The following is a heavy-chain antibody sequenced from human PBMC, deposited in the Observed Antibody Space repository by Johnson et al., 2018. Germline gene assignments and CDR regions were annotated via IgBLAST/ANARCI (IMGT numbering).Heavy chain of an antibody. V-gene: IGHV3-73*01. CDR3: ISGYSGYDYYYGMDV. D-gene: IGHD5-12*01. CDR2: ISSKANSYAT. Sequence: VQLVQSGGGLVQPGGSXKLSCAASGFTFSGSAMHWVRQASGKGLEWVGRISSKANSYATAYAASVKGRFTISRDDSKNTAYLQMNSLKTEDTAVYYCISGYSGYDYYYGMDVWGQGTTVTVSS. J-gene: IGHJ6*02. CDR1: GFTFSGSA.